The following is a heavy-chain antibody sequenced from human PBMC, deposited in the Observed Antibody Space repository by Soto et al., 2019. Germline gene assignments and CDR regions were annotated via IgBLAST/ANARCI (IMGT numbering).Heavy chain of an antibody. Sequence: ETLSLTCAVSGYSISSGYYWGWIRQPPGKGLEWIGSIYHSGSTYYNPSLKSRVTISVDTSKNQFSLKLSSVTAADTAVYYCARSPGPRGYSYGYGGFFDYWGQGTLVTVS. CDR1: GYSISSGYY. CDR2: IYHSGST. V-gene: IGHV4-38-2*01. J-gene: IGHJ4*02. CDR3: ARSPGPRGYSYGYGGFFDY. D-gene: IGHD5-18*01.